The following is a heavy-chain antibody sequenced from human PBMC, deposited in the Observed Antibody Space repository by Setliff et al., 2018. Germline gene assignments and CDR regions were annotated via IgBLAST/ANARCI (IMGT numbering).Heavy chain of an antibody. CDR2: LSSDGSRA. V-gene: IGHV3-64*02. J-gene: IGHJ5*02. CDR3: ARGGAFSYGYPLHH. D-gene: IGHD5-18*01. Sequence: GGSLRLSCAASGFTFSSYAMYWVRQAPGMGLEFVSALSSDGSRAYYADSVKYRFFISRDNSKNTLFLQMGSLRGEDKAVYYCARGGAFSYGYPLHHWGQGTLVTSPQ. CDR1: GFTFSSYA.